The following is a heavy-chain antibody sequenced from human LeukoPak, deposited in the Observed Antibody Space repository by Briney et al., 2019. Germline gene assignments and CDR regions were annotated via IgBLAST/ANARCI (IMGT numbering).Heavy chain of an antibody. D-gene: IGHD3-3*01. J-gene: IGHJ5*02. CDR1: GYTFTSYY. Sequence: GASVKVSCKASGYTFTSYYMHWVRQAPGQGLEWMGIINPSGGSTSYAQKFQGRVTMTRDTSTSTVYMELSSLRSEDTAVDYCARGGVIIPVLTWFDPWGQGTLVTVSS. CDR3: ARGGVIIPVLTWFDP. V-gene: IGHV1-46*01. CDR2: INPSGGST.